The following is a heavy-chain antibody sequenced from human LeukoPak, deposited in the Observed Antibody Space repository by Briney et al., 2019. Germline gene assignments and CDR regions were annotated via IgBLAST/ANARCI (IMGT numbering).Heavy chain of an antibody. V-gene: IGHV4-30-4*01. Sequence: SETLSLTCTVSGDSISSGDYYWSWIRQPPGKGLEWIGYIYYSGSTYYNPSLKSRITISVDTSKNQFSLKLSSVTAADTAVYYCAKEEYTWNYGWYFDLWGRGTLVTVSS. CDR2: IYYSGST. CDR3: AKEEYTWNYGWYFDL. D-gene: IGHD1-7*01. CDR1: GDSISSGDYY. J-gene: IGHJ2*01.